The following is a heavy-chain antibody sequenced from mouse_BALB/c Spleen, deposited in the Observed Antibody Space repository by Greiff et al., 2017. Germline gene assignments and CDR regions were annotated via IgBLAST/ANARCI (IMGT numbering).Heavy chain of an antibody. D-gene: IGHD2-14*01. J-gene: IGHJ4*01. Sequence: VQLQQSGAELVKPGASVKLSCKASGYTFTSYYMYWVKQRPGQGLEWIGEINPSNGGTNFNEKFKSKATLTVDKSSSTAYMQLSSLTSEDSAVYYCARGRYRDAMDYWGQGTSVTVSS. CDR2: INPSNGGT. CDR1: GYTFTSYY. V-gene: IGHV1S81*02. CDR3: ARGRYRDAMDY.